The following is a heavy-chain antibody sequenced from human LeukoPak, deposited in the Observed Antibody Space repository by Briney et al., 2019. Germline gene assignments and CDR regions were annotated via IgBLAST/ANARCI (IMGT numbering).Heavy chain of an antibody. Sequence: GGSLRLSCAASGFTFSSYSMNWVRQAPGKGLEWVSYISTSSGTIYYADSVKGRFTISRDNAKNSLYLQMNSLRAEDTAVYYCARDRHSTDYDFWSGYLYYYYGMDVWGQGTTVTVSS. V-gene: IGHV3-48*04. J-gene: IGHJ6*02. CDR3: ARDRHSTDYDFWSGYLYYYYGMDV. D-gene: IGHD3-3*01. CDR2: ISTSSGTI. CDR1: GFTFSSYS.